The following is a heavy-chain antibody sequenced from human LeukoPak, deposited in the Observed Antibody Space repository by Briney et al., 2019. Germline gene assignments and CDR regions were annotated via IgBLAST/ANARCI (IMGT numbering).Heavy chain of an antibody. Sequence: GGSLRLSCVASGLTFSSYWMSWVRQAPGKGLEWVANINQDGGGKYYVDSVKGRFTISRDNAKNSLYLQMNSLRAEDTAVYYCARDFYGPYYYYGMDVWGQGTTVTVSS. CDR3: ARDFYGPYYYYGMDV. V-gene: IGHV3-7*05. CDR1: GLTFSSYW. D-gene: IGHD2/OR15-2a*01. CDR2: INQDGGGK. J-gene: IGHJ6*02.